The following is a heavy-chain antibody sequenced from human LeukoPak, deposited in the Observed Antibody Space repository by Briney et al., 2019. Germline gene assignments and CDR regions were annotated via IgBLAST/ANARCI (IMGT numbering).Heavy chain of an antibody. V-gene: IGHV3-21*01. Sequence: PGGSLRLSCAASGFTFSSYSMNWVRQAPGKGLEWVSSISSSSYIYYADSVKGRFTISRDNAKNSLYLQMNSLRAEDTAVYYCARDSAYRYYYMDVWGKGTTVTVSS. CDR3: ARDSAYRYYYMDV. CDR2: ISSSSYI. CDR1: GFTFSSYS. J-gene: IGHJ6*03. D-gene: IGHD3-10*01.